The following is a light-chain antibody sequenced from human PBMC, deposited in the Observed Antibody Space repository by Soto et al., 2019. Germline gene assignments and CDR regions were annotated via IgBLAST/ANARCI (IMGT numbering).Light chain of an antibody. CDR2: DAS. CDR1: QSISSW. CDR3: QQYNSYSMHP. V-gene: IGKV1-5*01. Sequence: DIRMTQSPSTLSASVGDRVTITCRASQSISSWLAWYQQKPGNAPKLLIYDASSLESGVPSRFSGSGSGTEFTLPIRSLQPDDFATYYHQQYNSYSMHPFAQGTKLEIK. J-gene: IGKJ2*01.